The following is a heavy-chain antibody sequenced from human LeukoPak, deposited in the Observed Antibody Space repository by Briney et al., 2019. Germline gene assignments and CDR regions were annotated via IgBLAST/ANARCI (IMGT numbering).Heavy chain of an antibody. CDR1: GFTFNKCS. CDR3: ARSSYSSSSSV. D-gene: IGHD6-6*01. J-gene: IGHJ3*01. Sequence: GGSLRLSCAASGFTFNKCSFHWVRQAPGKGLEWVAVISDDGNNKYYVDSVKGRFTISRDNSKNSLYLQINSLRAEDTAVYYCARSSYSSSSSVWGQGTMVTVSS. V-gene: IGHV3-30-3*01. CDR2: ISDDGNNK.